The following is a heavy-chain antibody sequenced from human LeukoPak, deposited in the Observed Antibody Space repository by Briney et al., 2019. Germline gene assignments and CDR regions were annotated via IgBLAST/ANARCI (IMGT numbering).Heavy chain of an antibody. V-gene: IGHV3-23*01. D-gene: IGHD4-17*01. J-gene: IGHJ4*02. CDR3: AKDLGDYVNYFDY. CDR2: ISGSGGST. CDR1: GFTFSSYA. Sequence: GGSLRLSCAASGFTFSSYAMSWVRQAPGKGLEWVLAISGSGGSTYYADSVKGRFTISRDNSKNTLYLQMNSLRAEDTAVYYCAKDLGDYVNYFDYWGQGTLVTVSS.